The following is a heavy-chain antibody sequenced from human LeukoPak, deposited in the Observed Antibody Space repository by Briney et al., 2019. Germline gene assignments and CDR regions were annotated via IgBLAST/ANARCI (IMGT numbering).Heavy chain of an antibody. CDR2: IYYSGST. CDR1: GGSISSSSYY. CDR3: EQQGRFGVVITFDY. D-gene: IGHD3-3*01. J-gene: IGHJ4*02. Sequence: SQTLSLTCTVSGGSISSSSYYWGWIRQPPGKGLEWIGSIYYSGSTYYNPSLKSRVTISVDTSKNQFSLKLSSVTAADTAVYYCEQQGRFGVVITFDYWGQGTLVTVSS. V-gene: IGHV4-39*01.